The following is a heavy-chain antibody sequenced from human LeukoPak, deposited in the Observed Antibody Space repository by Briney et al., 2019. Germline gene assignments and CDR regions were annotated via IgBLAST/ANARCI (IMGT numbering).Heavy chain of an antibody. J-gene: IGHJ4*02. CDR2: FIPIFGTA. V-gene: IGHV1-69*13. Sequence: VASVKVSCKASGGTFSSYAISWVRQAPGQGLEWMGGFIPIFGTANYAQKFQGRVTITADESTSTAYMELSSLRSEDTAVYYCARALVARGYSYGFDFDYWGQGTLVIVSS. CDR3: ARALVARGYSYGFDFDY. CDR1: GGTFSSYA. D-gene: IGHD5-18*01.